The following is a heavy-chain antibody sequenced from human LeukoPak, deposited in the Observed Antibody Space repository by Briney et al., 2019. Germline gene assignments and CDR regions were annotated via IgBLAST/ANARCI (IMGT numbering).Heavy chain of an antibody. J-gene: IGHJ4*02. CDR1: GFTFSSYS. Sequence: PGGSLRLSCAASGFTFSSYSMNWVRQAPGKGLEWVSSISSSSAYIYYADSMKGRFTISRENAKNSLFLQMNSLRAEDGAVYYLARAGQSAYKSGGDYWGPGTLVTVSS. V-gene: IGHV3-21*01. CDR2: ISSSSAYI. CDR3: ARAGQSAYKSGGDY. D-gene: IGHD1-14*01.